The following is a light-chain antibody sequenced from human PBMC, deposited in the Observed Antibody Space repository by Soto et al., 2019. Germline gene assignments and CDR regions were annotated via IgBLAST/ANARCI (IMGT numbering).Light chain of an antibody. CDR1: QSVSSY. CDR2: DAS. J-gene: IGKJ1*01. V-gene: IGKV3-11*01. CDR3: QQRSNWPPT. Sequence: EIVLTQSPATLSLSPGERATLSCGASQSVSSYLAWYQQKPGQAPRLLIYDASNRATGIPARFSGSGSGTDFTLTIGSLEPEDFAVYYCQQRSNWPPTFGQGTKVEIK.